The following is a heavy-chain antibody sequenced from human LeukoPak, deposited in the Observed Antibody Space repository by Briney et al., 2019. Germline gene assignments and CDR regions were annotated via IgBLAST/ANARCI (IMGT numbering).Heavy chain of an antibody. CDR3: ARVYGSGSSLFDY. CDR1: GGSISSSNW. J-gene: IGHJ4*02. V-gene: IGHV4-4*02. D-gene: IGHD3-10*01. Sequence: SETLSLTCAVSGGSISSSNWWSWVRQPPGKGLEWIGEIYHSGSTNYNPSLKSRVTISVDKSKNQFSLKLSSVTAADTAVYYCARVYGSGSSLFDYWGQGTLVTVSS. CDR2: IYHSGST.